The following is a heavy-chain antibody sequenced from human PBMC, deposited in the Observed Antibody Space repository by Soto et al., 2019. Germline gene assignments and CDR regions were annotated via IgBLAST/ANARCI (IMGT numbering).Heavy chain of an antibody. D-gene: IGHD3-10*01. Sequence: QVQLVQSGAEVKRPGASVKVSCKTSGYTFSTYGITWVRQAPGQGLEWMGWISAYNGNINYAQKFQGRVTMTTDTSTNTAYMELRSLRSDDTAVYYCARAIGHFDYWGQGTRVTVSS. CDR2: ISAYNGNI. J-gene: IGHJ4*02. CDR1: GYTFSTYG. V-gene: IGHV1-18*01. CDR3: ARAIGHFDY.